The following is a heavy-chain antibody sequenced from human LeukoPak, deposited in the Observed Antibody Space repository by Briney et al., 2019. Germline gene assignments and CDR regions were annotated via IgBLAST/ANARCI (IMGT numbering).Heavy chain of an antibody. CDR1: GFTFSSYG. CDR3: AKGLDYGGYFDY. J-gene: IGHJ4*02. V-gene: IGHV3-23*01. CDR2: ISGSGDSR. Sequence: GGSLRLSCAASGFTFSSYGMSWVRQAPGKGLEWVSVISGSGDSRDYADSVKGRFTISRDNSKNTLYLQMNSLRAEDTAVYYCAKGLDYGGYFDYWGQGTLVTVSS. D-gene: IGHD4-23*01.